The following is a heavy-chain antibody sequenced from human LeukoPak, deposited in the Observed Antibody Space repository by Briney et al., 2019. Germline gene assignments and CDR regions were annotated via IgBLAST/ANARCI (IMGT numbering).Heavy chain of an antibody. CDR3: ARGEPSDIAARPIYFDY. D-gene: IGHD6-6*01. V-gene: IGHV4-59*12. CDR1: GGSISSYY. J-gene: IGHJ4*02. Sequence: SETLSLTCTVSGGSISSYYWSWIRQPPGKGLEWIGYIYYSGSTNYNPSLKSRVTISVDTSKNQFSLKLSSVTAADTAVYYCARGEPSDIAARPIYFDYWGQGTLVTVSS. CDR2: IYYSGST.